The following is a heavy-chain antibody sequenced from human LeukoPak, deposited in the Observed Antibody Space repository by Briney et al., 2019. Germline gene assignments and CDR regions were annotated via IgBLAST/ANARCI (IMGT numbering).Heavy chain of an antibody. CDR3: ARVQDYYDSSDSYFWLDP. CDR2: IIPMSGVT. Sequence: GASVKVSCKASGGTFSSYVITWVRQAPGQGLEWMGRIIPMSGVTNYAQRFQGRVTITADKSRTTAYMELSGLSSEDTAMYYCARVQDYYDSSDSYFWLDPWGHGTLVTVSS. CDR1: GGTFSSYV. J-gene: IGHJ5*02. V-gene: IGHV1-69*04. D-gene: IGHD3-22*01.